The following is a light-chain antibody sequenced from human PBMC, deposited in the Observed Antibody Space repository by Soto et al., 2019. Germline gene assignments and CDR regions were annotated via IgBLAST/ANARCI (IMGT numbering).Light chain of an antibody. J-gene: IGLJ3*02. V-gene: IGLV1-44*01. CDR2: NNN. Sequence: QSVLTQPPSASGTPGQRVTIACSGSSSNIGSTTVKWYQQLPGTAPKLLIYNNNQRPSGVPDRFSGSKSGTSASLAISGLQSEDEAAYYCAAWDDSLNGVVFGGGTQLTVL. CDR1: SSNIGSTT. CDR3: AAWDDSLNGVV.